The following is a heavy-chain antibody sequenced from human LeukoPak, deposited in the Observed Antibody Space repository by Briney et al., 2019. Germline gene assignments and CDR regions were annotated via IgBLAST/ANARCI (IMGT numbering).Heavy chain of an antibody. Sequence: HPGGSLRLSCAASGLIFSNYAMNWVRQAPGKGLEWVSGISSSGDITYYADSVKGRFTISRDNSKKTLYLQMHSLRAEDTAIYYCAKDNSIFGVDGGVADYWGQGTLVTVSS. CDR2: ISSSGDIT. V-gene: IGHV3-23*01. J-gene: IGHJ4*02. CDR3: AKDNSIFGVDGGVADY. D-gene: IGHD3-3*01. CDR1: GLIFSNYA.